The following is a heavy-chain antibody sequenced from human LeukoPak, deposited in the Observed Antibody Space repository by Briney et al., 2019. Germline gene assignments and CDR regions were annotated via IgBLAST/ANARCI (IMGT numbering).Heavy chain of an antibody. D-gene: IGHD3-10*01. CDR2: IKQDGSEK. V-gene: IGHV3-7*03. CDR1: GFTFSSYW. J-gene: IGHJ4*02. CDR3: ASLFTMVRGVIVDY. Sequence: GGSLRLSCAASGFTFSSYWMSWVRQAPGKGLEWVANIKQDGSEKYYVDSVKGRFTISRDNAKNSLYLQMNSLRAEDTAVYYCASLFTMVRGVIVDYWGQGTLVTVSS.